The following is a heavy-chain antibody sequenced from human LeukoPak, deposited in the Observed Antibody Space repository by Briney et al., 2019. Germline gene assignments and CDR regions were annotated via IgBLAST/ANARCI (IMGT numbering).Heavy chain of an antibody. CDR2: ISSSGSTI. Sequence: GGSLRLSCAASRFTFSDYYMSWIRQAPGKGLEWVSYISSSGSTIYYADSVKGRFTISRDNAKNSLYLQMNSLRAEDTAVYYCARPQLLNWFDPWGQGTLVTVSS. J-gene: IGHJ5*02. CDR1: RFTFSDYY. V-gene: IGHV3-11*04. D-gene: IGHD2-2*01. CDR3: ARPQLLNWFDP.